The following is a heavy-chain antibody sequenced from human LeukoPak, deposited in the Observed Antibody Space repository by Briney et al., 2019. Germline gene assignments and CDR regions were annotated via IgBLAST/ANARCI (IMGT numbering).Heavy chain of an antibody. Sequence: SETLSLTCTVSGYSISSGYYWGWIRQPPGKGLEWIGSIYHSGSTYYNPSLKSRVTISVDTSKNQFSLKLSSVTAADTAVYYCARDLTYYGSGSWNYMDVWGKGTTVTVSS. CDR3: ARDLTYYGSGSWNYMDV. CDR1: GYSISSGYY. J-gene: IGHJ6*03. D-gene: IGHD3-10*01. CDR2: IYHSGST. V-gene: IGHV4-38-2*02.